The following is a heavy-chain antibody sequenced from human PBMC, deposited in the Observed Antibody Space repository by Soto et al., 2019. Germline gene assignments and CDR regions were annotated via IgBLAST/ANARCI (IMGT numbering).Heavy chain of an antibody. CDR2: IYHTGNT. D-gene: IGHD6-13*01. CDR1: GGSISSSSW. V-gene: IGHV4-4*02. CDR3: ARASRAEAGNRRYYFDY. J-gene: IGHJ4*02. Sequence: SETLSLTCAVSGGSISSSSWWSWVRQPPGKGLEWIGEIYHTGNTNYNPSLESRVTISVDKSKNQFSLNLNSVTAADTAVYYCARASRAEAGNRRYYFDYWGQGTLVTVYS.